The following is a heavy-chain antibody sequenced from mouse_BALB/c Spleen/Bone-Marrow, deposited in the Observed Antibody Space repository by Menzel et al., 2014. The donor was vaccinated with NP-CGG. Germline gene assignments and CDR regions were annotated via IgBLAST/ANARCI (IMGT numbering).Heavy chain of an antibody. V-gene: IGHV5-4*02. D-gene: IGHD2-1*01. CDR1: GFTFSDYY. CDR2: INDGGSYT. J-gene: IGHJ4*01. Sequence: EVMLVESGGGLMKPGGSLKLSCAVSGFTFSDYYMYWVRQNPEKRLEWVATINDGGSYTYYPDSVKGRFTISRDNAKNNLYLQMSSLKSEDTAMYYCARDGNFAMDYWGQGTSVTVSS. CDR3: ARDGNFAMDY.